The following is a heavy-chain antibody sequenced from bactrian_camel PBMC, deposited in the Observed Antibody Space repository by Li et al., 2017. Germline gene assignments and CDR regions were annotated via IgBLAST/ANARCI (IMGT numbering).Heavy chain of an antibody. CDR2: IYPVGRLT. CDR1: GYYDVDY. V-gene: IGHV3S54*01. CDR3: AVARFACYTRTPREGDFVH. J-gene: IGHJ4*01. D-gene: IGHD3*01. Sequence: HVQLVESGGGSVQAGGSLRLSCAASGYYDVDYMAWFRQAPGKEREGVATIYPVGRLTYHSGSVKGRSTISQDSAKNTLYLQMNSLRPEDAAMYYCAVARFACYTRTPREGDFVHWGQGTQVTVS.